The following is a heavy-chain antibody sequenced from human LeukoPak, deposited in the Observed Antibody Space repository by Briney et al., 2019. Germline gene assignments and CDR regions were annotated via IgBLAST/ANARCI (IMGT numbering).Heavy chain of an antibody. V-gene: IGHV3-21*01. D-gene: IGHD3-22*01. J-gene: IGHJ4*02. CDR2: IRSSASYI. CDR3: ARDSLTLIVGRQGRGLDY. CDR1: GFTFSSYS. Sequence: GGSLRLSCAASGFTFSSYSMNWVRQAPGKGLEWVSSIRSSASYINYADSVKGRFTISRDNAKNSLFLQMNSLRAEDTAIYYCARDSLTLIVGRQGRGLDYWGQGTLVTVSS.